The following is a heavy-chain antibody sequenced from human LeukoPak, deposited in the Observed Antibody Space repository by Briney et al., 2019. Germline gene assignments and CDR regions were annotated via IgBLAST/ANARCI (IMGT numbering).Heavy chain of an antibody. CDR2: ISGSGDRT. CDR1: GFTFSTYG. Sequence: GGSLRLSCAASGFTFSTYGMNWVRQAPGKGLEWVSAISGSGDRTYYADSVKGRFTISRDNSKNTLYLQMNRLRAEDTAVYYCAKSGYNRFDYWGQGTLLTVSS. D-gene: IGHD5-24*01. V-gene: IGHV3-23*01. J-gene: IGHJ4*02. CDR3: AKSGYNRFDY.